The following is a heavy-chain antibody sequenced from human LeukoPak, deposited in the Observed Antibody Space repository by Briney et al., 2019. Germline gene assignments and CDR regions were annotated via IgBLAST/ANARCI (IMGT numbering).Heavy chain of an antibody. CDR1: GFTFSSYG. J-gene: IGHJ4*02. V-gene: IGHV3-23*01. CDR2: ISGSGGST. D-gene: IGHD3-22*01. Sequence: PGGSLRLSCAASGFTFSSYGMSWVRQAPGKGLEWVSAISGSGGSTYYADSVKGRFTISRDNSKNTLYLQMNSLRAEDTAVYYCVNYDSMRYFDYWGQGTLVTVSS. CDR3: VNYDSMRYFDY.